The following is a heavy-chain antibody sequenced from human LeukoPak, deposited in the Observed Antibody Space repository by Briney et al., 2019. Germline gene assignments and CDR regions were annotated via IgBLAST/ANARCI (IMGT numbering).Heavy chain of an antibody. CDR2: TYTGGST. D-gene: IGHD2-2*02. CDR1: GFTVSSNY. V-gene: IGHV3-66*01. Sequence: PGGSLRLSCAASGFTVSSNYMTWVRQAPGKGLEWVSITYTGGSTSYADSVKGRFIISRDNSKNTLYLHMNSLRAEDTAVYYCARGDTWFDYWGQETLVTVSS. J-gene: IGHJ4*02. CDR3: ARGDTWFDY.